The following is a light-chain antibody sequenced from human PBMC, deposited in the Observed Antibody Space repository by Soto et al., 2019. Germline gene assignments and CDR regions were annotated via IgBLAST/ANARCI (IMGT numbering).Light chain of an antibody. CDR2: EVN. CDR1: SSDVGNYNY. J-gene: IGLJ2*01. Sequence: QSALTQPASVSGFPGQSITISCTGTSSDVGNYNYVSWYQQHPGKAPRLMIYEVNNRPSGVSGRFSGSKAGNTASLTISGRQYEDEADYYCNSYTSSSTVVFGGGTKVTVL. V-gene: IGLV2-14*01. CDR3: NSYTSSSTVV.